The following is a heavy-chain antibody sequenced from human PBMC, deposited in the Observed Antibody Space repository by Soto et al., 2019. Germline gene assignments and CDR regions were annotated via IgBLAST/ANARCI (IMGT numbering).Heavy chain of an antibody. CDR1: GYTFTSYY. CDR2: INPSGGST. J-gene: IGHJ3*02. V-gene: IGHV1-46*01. D-gene: IGHD3-22*01. CDR3: ARDLGNTMIVVVMPGAFDI. Sequence: ASVKVSCKASGYTFTSYYMHWVRQAPGQGLEWMGIINPSGGSTSYAQKFQGRVTMTRDTSTSTVYMELSSLRSEDTAVYYCARDLGNTMIVVVMPGAFDIWGQGTMVTVSS.